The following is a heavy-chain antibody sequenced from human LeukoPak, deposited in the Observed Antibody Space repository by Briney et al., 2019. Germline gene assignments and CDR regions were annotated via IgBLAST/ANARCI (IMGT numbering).Heavy chain of an antibody. V-gene: IGHV4-39*07. CDR1: GGSINSGSYY. D-gene: IGHD3-22*01. Sequence: KASETLSLTCTVSGGSINSGSYYWGWLRQPPGKGLEWIGSIYYTGSTYYDPSLKSRVTMSVDTSKNQFSLKLSSVTAADTAVYYCARVPLRVLYYYDSSGYPDYWGQGTLVTVSS. J-gene: IGHJ4*02. CDR2: IYYTGST. CDR3: ARVPLRVLYYYDSSGYPDY.